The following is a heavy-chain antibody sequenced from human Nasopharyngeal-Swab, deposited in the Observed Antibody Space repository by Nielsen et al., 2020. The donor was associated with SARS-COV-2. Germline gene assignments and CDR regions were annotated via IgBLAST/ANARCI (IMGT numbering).Heavy chain of an antibody. CDR3: ARDYSGSYYYYGMDV. CDR1: GGSISSYY. CDR2: IYYSAST. D-gene: IGHD1-26*01. J-gene: IGHJ6*02. Sequence: SETLSLTCTVSGGSISSYYWTWIRQPPGKGLEYIGYIYYSASTNYNPSLKSRVAISADTSKNQFSLKVSSVTAADTAVYYCARDYSGSYYYYGMDVWGQGTTVTVSS. V-gene: IGHV4-59*01.